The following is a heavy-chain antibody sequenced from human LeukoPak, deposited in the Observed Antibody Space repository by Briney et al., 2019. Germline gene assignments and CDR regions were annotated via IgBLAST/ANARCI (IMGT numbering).Heavy chain of an antibody. CDR2: INHSGST. D-gene: IGHD3-16*01. Sequence: SETLSLTCAVYGGSFSGYYWSWIRQPPGKGLEWIGEINHSGSTNYNPSLKSRVTISVDTSKNQFSLKLSSVTAADTAVYYCAREAPSALLRLGDASGVSYFDYWGQGTLVTVSS. V-gene: IGHV4-34*01. CDR1: GGSFSGYY. J-gene: IGHJ4*02. CDR3: AREAPSALLRLGDASGVSYFDY.